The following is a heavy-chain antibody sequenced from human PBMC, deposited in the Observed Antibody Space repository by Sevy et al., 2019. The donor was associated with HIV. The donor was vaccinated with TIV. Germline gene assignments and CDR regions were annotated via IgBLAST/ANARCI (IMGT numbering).Heavy chain of an antibody. CDR3: ARHVWSNAPKRYCTGISCYPFDP. CDR1: SGSISSGSYY. Sequence: SETLSLICTVSSGSISSGSYYWGWIRQPPGKGLEWIGSFHYSGSTYYNPSLRSRVTISADTSKSQLSLKLRSVTAADTAMYYYARHVWSNAPKRYCTGISCYPFDPWGQGTPVTVSS. D-gene: IGHD2-2*01. J-gene: IGHJ5*02. V-gene: IGHV4-39*01. CDR2: FHYSGST.